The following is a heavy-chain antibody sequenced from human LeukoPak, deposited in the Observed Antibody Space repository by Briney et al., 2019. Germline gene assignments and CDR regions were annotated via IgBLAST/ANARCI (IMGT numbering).Heavy chain of an antibody. D-gene: IGHD5-18*01. V-gene: IGHV3-49*04. J-gene: IGHJ4*02. CDR3: TREGGPAAYSYGYNAFDY. CDR2: IRSKAYGGTT. Sequence: GGSLRLSCAASGFTFSAYAMTWVRQAPGKGLEWVGFIRSKAYGGTTEYAASVKGRFTISRDDSKSIAYLQMNSLKTEDTAVYYCTREGGPAAYSYGYNAFDYWGQGTLVTVSS. CDR1: GFTFSAYA.